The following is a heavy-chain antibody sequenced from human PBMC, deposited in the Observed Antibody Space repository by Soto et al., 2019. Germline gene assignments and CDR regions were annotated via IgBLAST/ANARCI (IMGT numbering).Heavy chain of an antibody. Sequence: GGSLRLSCATSGFTFSDYYMSWIRQAPGKGLEWVSYIGTRGNTKYYADSVRGRFTISRDNAKNSLYLQMNSLRADDTAVYYCARDGTEYYGEYYDYWGQGIPVTVS. V-gene: IGHV3-11*01. CDR3: ARDGTEYYGEYYDY. D-gene: IGHD4-17*01. CDR2: IGTRGNTK. CDR1: GFTFSDYY. J-gene: IGHJ4*02.